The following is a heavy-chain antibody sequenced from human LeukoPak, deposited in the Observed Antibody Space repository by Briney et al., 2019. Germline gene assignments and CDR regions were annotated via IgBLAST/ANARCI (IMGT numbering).Heavy chain of an antibody. CDR1: GFTFSSFA. J-gene: IGHJ4*02. CDR2: ISGISGTT. CDR3: ASPVGYCSGGTCVDY. V-gene: IGHV3-23*01. D-gene: IGHD2-15*01. Sequence: LPGGSLRLSCAASGFTFSSFAMSRVRQAPGKGLEWVSSISGISGTTYYADSVKGRFTISRDNSKNTLYLQMNSLRAEDTAVYYCASPVGYCSGGTCVDYWGQGTLVTVSS.